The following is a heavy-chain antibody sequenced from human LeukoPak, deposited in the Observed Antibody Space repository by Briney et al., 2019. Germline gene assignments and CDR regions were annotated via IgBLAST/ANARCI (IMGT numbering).Heavy chain of an antibody. CDR2: IYTSGST. D-gene: IGHD3-22*01. J-gene: IGHJ5*02. Sequence: SETLSLTCTVSGGSISSGNYWSWIRQPAGKGLEWIGRIYTSGSTNYNPSLKSRVTISVDTSKNQFSLKLSSVTAADTAVYYCASIYYYDSAPIDPWGQGTLVTVSS. CDR1: GGSISSGNY. CDR3: ASIYYYDSAPIDP. V-gene: IGHV4-61*02.